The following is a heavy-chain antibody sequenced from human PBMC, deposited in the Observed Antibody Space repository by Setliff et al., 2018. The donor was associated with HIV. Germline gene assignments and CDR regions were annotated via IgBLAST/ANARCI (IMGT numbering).Heavy chain of an antibody. CDR1: GYTFTAYY. D-gene: IGHD3-3*01. V-gene: IGHV1-18*04. CDR3: ARQFLDWSNDYYSRYYMDV. Sequence: VASVKVSCKSSGYTFTAYYIHWVRQARGQGLEWMGWINAYNGNTHYAQRLQGRVTMTTDTSTRTAYMELRSLRSDDTAVYYCARQFLDWSNDYYSRYYMDVWGKGTTVTVSS. J-gene: IGHJ6*03. CDR2: INAYNGNT.